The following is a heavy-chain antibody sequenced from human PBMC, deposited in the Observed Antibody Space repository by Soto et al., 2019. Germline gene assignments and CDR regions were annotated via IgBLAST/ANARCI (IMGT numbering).Heavy chain of an antibody. Sequence: SETLSLTCAVYGGSFSGYYWSWIRQPPGKGLEWIGEINHSGSTNYNPSLKSRVTISVDTSKNQFSLKLSSVTAADTAVYYCARAWGSLDSSSRLGTLGYYYYMDVWGKGTTVTVSS. D-gene: IGHD6-6*01. CDR3: ARAWGSLDSSSRLGTLGYYYYMDV. J-gene: IGHJ6*03. CDR2: INHSGST. V-gene: IGHV4-34*01. CDR1: GGSFSGYY.